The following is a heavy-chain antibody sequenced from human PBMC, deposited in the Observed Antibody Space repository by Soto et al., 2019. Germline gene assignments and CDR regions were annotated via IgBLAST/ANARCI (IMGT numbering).Heavy chain of an antibody. Sequence: QLQLQESGSGLVQPSQTLSLTCAVSGGSISSGGYSWSWIRKPPGKGLAWLGYIYHRGSTYYNPSAKRRVTISVDRSKNQFSLKLSSVTAADTAVYYCARAMGWFGELLGGYYFDYWGQGTLVTVSS. J-gene: IGHJ4*02. CDR3: ARAMGWFGELLGGYYFDY. CDR2: IYHRGST. D-gene: IGHD3-10*01. CDR1: GGSISSGGYS. V-gene: IGHV4-30-2*01.